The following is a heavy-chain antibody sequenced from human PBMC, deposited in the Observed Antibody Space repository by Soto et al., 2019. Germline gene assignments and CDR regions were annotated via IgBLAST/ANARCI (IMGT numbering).Heavy chain of an antibody. V-gene: IGHV4-39*01. CDR1: DDSINSDKYY. CDR2: IYYRGNA. CDR3: ARLEGLATISYYFDF. Sequence: SETLSLTCSVSDDSINSDKYYWGWIRQPPGKGLDWVGSIYYRGNAYYNPSLQTRVTISLDKSKSQFSLKLNSVTAADSALYFCARLEGLATISYYFDFWGPGALVTVSS. J-gene: IGHJ4*02. D-gene: IGHD3-9*01.